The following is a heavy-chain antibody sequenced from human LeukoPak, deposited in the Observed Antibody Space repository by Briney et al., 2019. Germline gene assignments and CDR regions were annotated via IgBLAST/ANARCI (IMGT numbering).Heavy chain of an antibody. CDR3: ANYCSGGSCYSGNAFDI. D-gene: IGHD2-15*01. Sequence: ASVKVSCKASGYTFTGYYMHRVRQAPGQGLEWMGWINPNSGGTNYAQKFQGRVTMTRDTSISTAYMELSRLRSDDTAVYYCANYCSGGSCYSGNAFDIWGQGTMVTVSS. J-gene: IGHJ3*02. V-gene: IGHV1-2*02. CDR1: GYTFTGYY. CDR2: INPNSGGT.